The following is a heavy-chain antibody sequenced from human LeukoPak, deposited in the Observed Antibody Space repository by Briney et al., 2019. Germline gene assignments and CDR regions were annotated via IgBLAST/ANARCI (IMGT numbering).Heavy chain of an antibody. CDR3: ARDRGPYCSSTSCYNWFDP. V-gene: IGHV4-4*07. CDR2: IYTSGST. CDR1: GGSISSYY. Sequence: PSETLSLTCTVSGGSISSYYWSWIRQPAGKGLVWIGRIYTSGSTNYNPSLKSRVTMSVDTSKNQFSLKLSSVTAADTAVYYCARDRGPYCSSTSCYNWFDPWGQGTLVTVSS. D-gene: IGHD2-2*01. J-gene: IGHJ5*02.